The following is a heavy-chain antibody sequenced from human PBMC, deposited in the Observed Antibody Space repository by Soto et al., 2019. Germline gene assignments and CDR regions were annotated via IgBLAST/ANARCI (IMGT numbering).Heavy chain of an antibody. D-gene: IGHD3-3*01. Sequence: GGSLSLSCAASGFTFSSYAMSWVRQAPGKGLEWVSAISGGGGSTYYADSVKGRFTISRDNSKNTLYLQMNSLRAEDTAVYYCAKEGGYDFWSGYYTWGQGTLVTVSS. V-gene: IGHV3-23*01. CDR1: GFTFSSYA. J-gene: IGHJ5*02. CDR3: AKEGGYDFWSGYYT. CDR2: ISGGGGST.